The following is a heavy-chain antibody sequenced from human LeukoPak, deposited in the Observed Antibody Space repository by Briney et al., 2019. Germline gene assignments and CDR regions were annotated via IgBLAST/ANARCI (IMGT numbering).Heavy chain of an antibody. CDR1: GYSFTSYW. J-gene: IGHJ6*02. D-gene: IGHD6-6*01. Sequence: GESLKISCKGSGYSFTSYWIGWVRQMPGKGLEWMGIIYPGDSDTRYSPSFQGQVTISADKSISTAYLQWSSLKASDTAMYYCARHEYSSTYYYYGMDVWGQGTTVTVSS. CDR2: IYPGDSDT. CDR3: ARHEYSSTYYYYGMDV. V-gene: IGHV5-51*01.